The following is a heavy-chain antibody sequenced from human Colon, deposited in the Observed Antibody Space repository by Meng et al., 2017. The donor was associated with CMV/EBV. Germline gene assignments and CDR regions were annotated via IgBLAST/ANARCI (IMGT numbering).Heavy chain of an antibody. V-gene: IGHV3-30*02. Sequence: GESRGGVVQPGGSLRLSCVTSGFIFSHYSMPWVRQSPGKGLEWVAHIRFDGSQQFYVQTVKGRFTVSRHDPKNTLYLQMNDLRPEDTGVYYCATDHLWGMPNWGRGTLVTVSS. CDR1: GFIFSHYS. CDR2: IRFDGSQQ. D-gene: IGHD3-3*02. J-gene: IGHJ4*02. CDR3: ATDHLWGMPN.